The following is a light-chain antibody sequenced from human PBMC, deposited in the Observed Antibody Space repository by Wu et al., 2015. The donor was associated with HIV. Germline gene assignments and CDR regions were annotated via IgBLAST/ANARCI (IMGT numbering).Light chain of an antibody. CDR1: QSINSW. CDR2: KAS. J-gene: IGKJ1*01. Sequence: DIQMTQSPSTLSASVGDRVTITCRASQSINSWLAWYQQKPGKAPKLLIYKASTLDTGVPSRFSGSGSGTEFTLTISSLRPDDFATYYCHQYNSYSTFGQGTKVE. V-gene: IGKV1-5*03. CDR3: HQYNSYST.